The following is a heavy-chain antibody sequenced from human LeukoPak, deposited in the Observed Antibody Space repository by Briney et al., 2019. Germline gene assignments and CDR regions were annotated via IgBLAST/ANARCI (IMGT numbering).Heavy chain of an antibody. D-gene: IGHD3-16*02. CDR3: ARGLVMITFGGVIADKWPFDY. CDR2: INPNSGGT. J-gene: IGHJ4*02. Sequence: ASVKVSCKASGYTFTGYYMHWVRQAPGQGLEWMGWINPNSGGTNYAQKFQGRVTMTRGTSISTAYMELSRLRSDDTAVYYCARGLVMITFGGVIADKWPFDYWGQGTLVTVSS. CDR1: GYTFTGYY. V-gene: IGHV1-2*02.